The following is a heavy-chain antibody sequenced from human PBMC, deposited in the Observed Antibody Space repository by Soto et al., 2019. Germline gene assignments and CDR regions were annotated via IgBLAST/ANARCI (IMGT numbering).Heavy chain of an antibody. CDR2: IKQDAIEK. CDR3: ARPLGAISYFDS. CDR1: GFTFTNYW. J-gene: IGHJ4*02. Sequence: GGSLRLSCAASGFTFTNYWMSWVRQAPGKGLEWVAHIKQDAIEKYYVDSVKGRFTISRDNAKNLLYLQMNSLRVEDTAVYYCARPLGAISYFDSWGQGTLVTVSS. V-gene: IGHV3-7*05. D-gene: IGHD1-26*01.